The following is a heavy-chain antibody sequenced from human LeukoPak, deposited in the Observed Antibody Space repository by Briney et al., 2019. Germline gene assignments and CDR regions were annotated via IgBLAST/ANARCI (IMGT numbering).Heavy chain of an antibody. CDR3: ARQGTPYGSPTDFDY. D-gene: IGHD4-17*01. Sequence: SETLSLTCTVSGGSISSYYWNWIRQPPGKGLEWIGYVYYSGSTKYNPSLKSRVAISVDTSKNQFSLKLRSVTAADTAVYYCARQGTPYGSPTDFDYWGQGTLVTVSS. CDR1: GGSISSYY. J-gene: IGHJ4*02. V-gene: IGHV4-59*08. CDR2: VYYSGST.